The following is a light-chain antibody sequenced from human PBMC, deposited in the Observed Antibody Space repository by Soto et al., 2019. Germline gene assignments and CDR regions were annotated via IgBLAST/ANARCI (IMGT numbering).Light chain of an antibody. CDR1: QGIGNY. V-gene: IGKV1-27*01. J-gene: IGKJ1*01. CDR3: QQYNSYWT. CDR2: AAT. Sequence: DIQMTQSPSSLSASVGDIVTITFRASQGIGNYLAWYQQKPGRVPKLLIHAATTLQSGVPSRFSGSGSGTEFTLTISSLQPDDFATYYCQQYNSYWTFGQGTKVDIK.